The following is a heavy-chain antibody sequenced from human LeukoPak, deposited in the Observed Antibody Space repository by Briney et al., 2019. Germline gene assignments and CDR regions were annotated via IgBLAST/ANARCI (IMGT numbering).Heavy chain of an antibody. D-gene: IGHD5-18*01. Sequence: NPSETLSLTCTVSGGSISSGDYYWSWIRQPPGKGLEWIAYMYYSGSTYYNPSLKSRVTVSVDTSKNKFSLKLSSVTAADTAVYYCARSRGYNYGYDRIFDYWGQGTLVTVSS. J-gene: IGHJ4*02. CDR3: ARSRGYNYGYDRIFDY. CDR1: GGSISSGDYY. V-gene: IGHV4-30-4*01. CDR2: MYYSGST.